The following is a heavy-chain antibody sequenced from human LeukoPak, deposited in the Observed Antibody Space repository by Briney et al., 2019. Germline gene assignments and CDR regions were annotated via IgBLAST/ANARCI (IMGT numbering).Heavy chain of an antibody. CDR1: GYTFTGYY. D-gene: IGHD5-18*01. CDR2: INPNSGGT. V-gene: IGHV1-2*06. CDR3: ARGLRGYSYGYPFDY. Sequence: GASVKVSCKASGYTFTGYYMHWVRQAPGQGLEWMGRINPNSGGTNYAQKFQGRVTMTRDTSISTAYMELSRLRSDDTAVYYCARGLRGYSYGYPFDYWGQGTLVTVSS. J-gene: IGHJ4*02.